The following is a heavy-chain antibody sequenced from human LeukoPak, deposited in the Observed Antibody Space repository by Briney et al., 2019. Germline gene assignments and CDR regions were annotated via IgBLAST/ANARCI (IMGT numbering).Heavy chain of an antibody. CDR3: ARSVRGGPNAFDI. D-gene: IGHD2-15*01. CDR2: INPSGGST. J-gene: IGHJ3*02. CDR1: GYTFTSYY. Sequence: ATVKVSCKASGYTFTSYYMHWVRQPPGQGLEWMGIINPSGGSTSYAQKFQGRVTMTRDTSTSTVYMELSSLRSEDTAVYYSARSVRGGPNAFDIWGQGTMVTVSS. V-gene: IGHV1-46*01.